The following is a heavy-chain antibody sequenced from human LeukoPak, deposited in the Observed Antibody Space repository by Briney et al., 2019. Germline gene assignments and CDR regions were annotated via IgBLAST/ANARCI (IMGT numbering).Heavy chain of an antibody. V-gene: IGHV3-74*01. J-gene: IGHJ4*02. CDR2: INSEGSSI. CDR1: GFTFSSYW. CDR3: ATSRTFDY. Sequence: GGSLRLSCAASGFTFSSYWMHWVRQAPGKGLVWVSRINSEGSSISYADSVKGRFTISRDNAKNTLFLHMNSLRSEDTAVYYCATSRTFDYWGQGTLVTVSS.